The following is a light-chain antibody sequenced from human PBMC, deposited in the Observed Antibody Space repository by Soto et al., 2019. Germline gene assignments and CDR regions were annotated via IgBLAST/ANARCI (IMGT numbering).Light chain of an antibody. CDR3: HQYATSPRT. CDR2: GAS. V-gene: IGKV3-20*01. Sequence: EVVLTQSPGTLPLSPGERATLSCRASQSVNSNLAWYQQKPGQAPGLLIYGASSRATGIPDGFSGSGSGTDFNLTVSRLAPEDFAVYYCHQYATSPRTFGQGTKVAIK. J-gene: IGKJ1*01. CDR1: QSVNSN.